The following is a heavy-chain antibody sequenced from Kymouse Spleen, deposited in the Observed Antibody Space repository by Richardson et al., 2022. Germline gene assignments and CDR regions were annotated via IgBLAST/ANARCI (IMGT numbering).Heavy chain of an antibody. V-gene: IGHV3-33*01. D-gene: IGHD3-9*01. CDR2: IWYDGSNK. Sequence: QVQLVESGGGVVQPGRSLRLSCAASGFTFSSYGMHWVRQAPGKGLEWVAVIWYDGSNKYYADSVKGRFTISRDNSKNTLYLQMNSLRAEDTAVYYCARVGYYDILTYYYGMDVWGQGTTVTVSS. J-gene: IGHJ6*02. CDR1: GFTFSSYG. CDR3: ARVGYYDILTYYYGMDV.